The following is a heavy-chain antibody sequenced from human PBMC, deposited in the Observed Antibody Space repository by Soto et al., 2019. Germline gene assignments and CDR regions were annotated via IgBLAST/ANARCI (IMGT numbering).Heavy chain of an antibody. CDR1: GFTVSSNY. J-gene: IGHJ4*02. D-gene: IGHD3-3*01. CDR3: ARDSAVYDFWSGYLGY. Sequence: GGSLRLSCAASGFTVSSNYMSWVRQAPGKGLEWVSVIYSGGSTYYADSVKGRFTISRDNSKNTLYLQMNSLRAEDTAVYYCARDSAVYDFWSGYLGYWGQGTLVTVSS. V-gene: IGHV3-66*01. CDR2: IYSGGST.